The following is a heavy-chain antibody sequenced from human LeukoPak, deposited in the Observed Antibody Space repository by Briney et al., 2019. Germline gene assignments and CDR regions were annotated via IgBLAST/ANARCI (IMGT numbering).Heavy chain of an antibody. Sequence: GGSLKISCQGSGYTFTSYWIAWVRQLPGKGLEGMGIIYPGDSDTRYSPSFQGQVTISVDKSFSTAYLQWSSLKASDTAMYYCARRQATGKAFDIWGQGTMVTVSS. CDR1: GYTFTSYW. J-gene: IGHJ3*02. V-gene: IGHV5-51*01. CDR2: IYPGDSDT. D-gene: IGHD5-24*01. CDR3: ARRQATGKAFDI.